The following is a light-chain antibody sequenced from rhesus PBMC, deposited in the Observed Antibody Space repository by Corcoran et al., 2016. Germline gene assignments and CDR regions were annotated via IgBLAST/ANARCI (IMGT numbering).Light chain of an antibody. CDR1: QSIGSS. V-gene: IGKV6-55*01. Sequence: EIVLTQSPAFQSVTLKEKVTITCQASQSIGSSLHWYQQKPDQSPKLLIKYASPSISGVPSRFSGSGAGTDFTLNINSREAEDAATYYCQQSSSFPLTFGGGTKVELK. CDR3: QQSSSFPLT. CDR2: YAS. J-gene: IGKJ4*01.